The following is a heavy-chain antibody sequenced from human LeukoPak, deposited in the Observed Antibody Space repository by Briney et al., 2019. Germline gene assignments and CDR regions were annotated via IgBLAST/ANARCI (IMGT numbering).Heavy chain of an antibody. CDR3: ARDGGISITIFGVVMRGYYFDY. V-gene: IGHV4-39*07. Sequence: SQTLSLTCAVSGGSISGGGYYWGWIRQPPGKGLEWIGSIYYSGSTYYNPSLKSRVTISVDTSKNRFSLKLSSVTAADTAVYYCARDGGISITIFGVVMRGYYFDYWGQGTLVTVSS. J-gene: IGHJ4*02. CDR1: GGSISGGGYY. D-gene: IGHD3-3*01. CDR2: IYYSGST.